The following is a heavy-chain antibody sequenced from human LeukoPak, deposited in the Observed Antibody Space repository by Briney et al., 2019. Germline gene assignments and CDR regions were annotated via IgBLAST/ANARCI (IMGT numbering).Heavy chain of an antibody. D-gene: IGHD2-15*01. CDR1: GFTFSSYS. CDR2: VSSSSSSYI. Sequence: GGSLRLSCAASGFTFSSYSMNWVRQAPGKGLEWVSSVSSSSSSYIYYADSVKGRFTISRDNAKNSLYLQMNSLRAEDTAVYYCARHGEDCSGGSCYPNDAFDIWGQGTMVTVSS. J-gene: IGHJ3*02. V-gene: IGHV3-21*01. CDR3: ARHGEDCSGGSCYPNDAFDI.